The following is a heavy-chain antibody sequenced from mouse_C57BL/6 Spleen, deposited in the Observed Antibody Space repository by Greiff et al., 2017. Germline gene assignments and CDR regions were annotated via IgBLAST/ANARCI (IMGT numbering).Heavy chain of an antibody. J-gene: IGHJ1*03. CDR3: TTGGDHWYFEV. CDR1: GFNFKDYY. Sequence: VQLQQSGAELVRPGASVKLSCTASGFNFKDYYMHWVKQRPGQGLEWIGRIDPEDGDTEYAPKFQGKATMTADTSSNTAYLQLSRLTSEDTAVYYCTTGGDHWYFEVWGTGTTVTVSS. CDR2: IDPEDGDT. D-gene: IGHD2-13*01. V-gene: IGHV14-1*01.